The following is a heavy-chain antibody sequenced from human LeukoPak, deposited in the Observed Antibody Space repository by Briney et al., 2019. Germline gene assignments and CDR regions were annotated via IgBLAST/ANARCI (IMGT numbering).Heavy chain of an antibody. CDR1: GFTFSSYA. J-gene: IGHJ4*02. CDR2: ISYDGSNK. CDR3: ARDPTYYYDSSGYYRD. V-gene: IGHV3-30-3*01. Sequence: PGRSLRLSCAASGFTFSSYAMPWVRQAPGKGLEWVAVISYDGSNKYYADSVKGRFTISRDNSKNTLYLQMNSLRAEDTAVYYCARDPTYYYDSSGYYRDWGQGTLVTVSS. D-gene: IGHD3-22*01.